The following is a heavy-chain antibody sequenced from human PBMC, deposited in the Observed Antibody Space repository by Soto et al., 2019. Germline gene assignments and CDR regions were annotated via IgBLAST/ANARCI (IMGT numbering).Heavy chain of an antibody. CDR2: ISYDGSNK. D-gene: IGHD2-15*01. V-gene: IGHV3-30-3*01. Sequence: QVQLVESGEGVVQHGTSLRLSCAASGFTFSTYAMHWVRQAPGKGLEWVAVISYDGSNKDYADSVKGRFTISRDNSKNTLYLQMNSLRAEDTAVYYCARGYCSGGSCPPDYWGQGTLVAVSS. CDR3: ARGYCSGGSCPPDY. J-gene: IGHJ4*02. CDR1: GFTFSTYA.